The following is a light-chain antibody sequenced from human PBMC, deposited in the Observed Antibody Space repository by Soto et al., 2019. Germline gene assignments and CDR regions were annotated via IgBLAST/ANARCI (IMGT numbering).Light chain of an antibody. Sequence: DIQMTQSPSTLSASVGDRVTITCRASQRISSWLAWYQQKPGKAPKLLIYEGSILQSGVPSRFSGSGSGTEFTLTISSLQPDDFATYYCQHFLSYPLTFGGGTKVDI. CDR3: QHFLSYPLT. V-gene: IGKV1-5*03. J-gene: IGKJ4*01. CDR1: QRISSW. CDR2: EGS.